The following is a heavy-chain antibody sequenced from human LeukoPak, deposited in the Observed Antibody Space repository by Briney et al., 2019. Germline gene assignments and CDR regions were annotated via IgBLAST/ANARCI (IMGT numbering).Heavy chain of an antibody. V-gene: IGHV1-69*13. CDR3: AKDHPKGIQLWSPKKGALDY. CDR2: IIPIFGTA. D-gene: IGHD5-18*01. J-gene: IGHJ4*02. Sequence: GASVKVSCKASGGTFSSYAISWVRQAPGQGLEWMGGIIPIFGTANYAQKFQGRVTITADESTSTAYMELSSLRSEDTAVYYCAKDHPKGIQLWSPKKGALDYWGQGTLVTVSS. CDR1: GGTFSSYA.